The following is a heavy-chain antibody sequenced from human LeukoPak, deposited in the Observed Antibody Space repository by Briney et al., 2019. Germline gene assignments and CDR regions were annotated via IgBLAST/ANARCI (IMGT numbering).Heavy chain of an antibody. J-gene: IGHJ3*02. Sequence: GGSLRLSCAASGFTFTNNWMTWVRQAPGKGLERVANIKPDDSEIYYVASVRGRFTISRDNAKNSVFLQMNSLRVEDTAIYYCARGRAIDIWGRGTMVTVSS. V-gene: IGHV3-7*04. CDR1: GFTFTNNW. CDR3: ARGRAIDI. CDR2: IKPDDSEI.